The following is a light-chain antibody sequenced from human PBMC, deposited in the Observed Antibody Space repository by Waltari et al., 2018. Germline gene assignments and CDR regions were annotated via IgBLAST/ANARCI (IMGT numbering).Light chain of an antibody. CDR2: ATS. Sequence: DIQVTQSPSTLSASLGDRVSMTCRTSQSIDHWLAWYQPKPGKAPKLLISATSVLENGIPSRFSGSRSGIEFTLTITGLQPDDLATYYCQQYDTHWTFGQGTKVEIK. CDR1: QSIDHW. J-gene: IGKJ1*01. V-gene: IGKV1-5*03. CDR3: QQYDTHWT.